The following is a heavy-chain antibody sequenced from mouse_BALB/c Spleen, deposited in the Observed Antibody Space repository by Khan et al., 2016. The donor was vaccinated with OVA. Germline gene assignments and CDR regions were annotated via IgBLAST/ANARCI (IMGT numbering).Heavy chain of an antibody. J-gene: IGHJ4*01. D-gene: IGHD2-14*01. CDR3: TRTYYRYDGYYAMDY. CDR2: IWGGGGT. V-gene: IGHV2-6-4*01. CDR1: GFSLSRYN. Sequence: QVQLKQSGPGLVAPSQSLSITCTVSGFSLSRYNIHWVRQPPGKGLEWLGMIWGGGGTDYNSTLKSRLIIRKDNSKSQVLLKMNSLQTEDTAMYYCTRTYYRYDGYYAMDYWGQGTSVTVSS.